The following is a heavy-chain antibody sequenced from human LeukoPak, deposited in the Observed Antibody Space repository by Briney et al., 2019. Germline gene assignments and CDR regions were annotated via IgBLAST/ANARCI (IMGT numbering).Heavy chain of an antibody. CDR3: AIFALWFGEQH. CDR2: INPSGGST. CDR1: GYTFNSYY. D-gene: IGHD3-10*01. Sequence: GASVKVSCKASGYTFNSYYMHWVRQAPRQGLEWMGIINPSGGSTSYAQKFQGRVTMTEDTSTDTAYMELSSLRSEDTAVYYCAIFALWFGEQHWGQGTLVTVSS. J-gene: IGHJ1*01. V-gene: IGHV1-46*02.